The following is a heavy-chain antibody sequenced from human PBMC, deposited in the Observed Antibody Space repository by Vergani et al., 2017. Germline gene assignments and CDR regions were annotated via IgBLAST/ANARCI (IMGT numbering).Heavy chain of an antibody. CDR2: VHTDGTS. CDR1: GASISSYF. J-gene: IGHJ5*02. Sequence: VQLQESGPGLLKPSETLSLTCSVSGASISSYFWSWIRQPAGKGLEWLGRVHTDGTSYYNPSLRTRVRLSADLSQSQFSLKMTSLTAADTAVYFCARDQWDDDGPRGWFAPWGQGIQVTVSS. V-gene: IGHV4-4*07. D-gene: IGHD5-24*01. CDR3: ARDQWDDDGPRGWFAP.